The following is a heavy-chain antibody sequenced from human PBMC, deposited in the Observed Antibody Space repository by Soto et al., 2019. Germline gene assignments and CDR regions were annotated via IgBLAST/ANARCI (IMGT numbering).Heavy chain of an antibody. D-gene: IGHD3-22*01. Sequence: GGSLRLSCAASGFTFGSYGMNWVRQAPGKGLEWVSSISSSSSYIDYADSVKGRFTISRDNAKNSLYLQMNSLRAEDTAVYYCARVDYYESSCYYYRDFECWGKGILVSVSS. J-gene: IGHJ4*02. CDR3: ARVDYYESSCYYYRDFEC. CDR2: ISSSSSYI. CDR1: GFTFGSYG. V-gene: IGHV3-21*01.